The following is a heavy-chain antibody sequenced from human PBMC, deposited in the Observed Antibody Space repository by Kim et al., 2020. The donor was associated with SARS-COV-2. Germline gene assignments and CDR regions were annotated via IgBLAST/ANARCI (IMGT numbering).Heavy chain of an antibody. Sequence: ASVKVSCKASGYTFTSYGISWVRQAPGQGLEWMGWISAYNGNTNYAQKLQGRVTMTTDTSTSTAYMELRSLRSDDTAVYYCARDSEDAYYYGSGSWGYWGQGTLVTVSS. CDR1: GYTFTSYG. V-gene: IGHV1-18*04. D-gene: IGHD3-10*01. J-gene: IGHJ4*02. CDR3: ARDSEDAYYYGSGSWGY. CDR2: ISAYNGNT.